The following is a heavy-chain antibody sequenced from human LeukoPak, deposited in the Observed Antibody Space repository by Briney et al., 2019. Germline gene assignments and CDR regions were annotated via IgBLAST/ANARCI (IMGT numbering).Heavy chain of an antibody. D-gene: IGHD3-22*01. CDR2: IYYSGST. CDR3: ARGQTRDYDSSGYYASGAFDI. J-gene: IGHJ3*02. Sequence: SETLSLTCTVSGGSISSYYWSWIRQPPGKGLEWIGYIYYSGSTNYNPSLKSRVTISVDTSKNQFSLKLSSVTAADTAVYYCARGQTRDYDSSGYYASGAFDIWGQGTMVTVSS. CDR1: GGSISSYY. V-gene: IGHV4-59*12.